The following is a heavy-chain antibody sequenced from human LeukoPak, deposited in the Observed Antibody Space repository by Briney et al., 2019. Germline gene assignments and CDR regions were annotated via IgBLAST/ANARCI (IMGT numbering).Heavy chain of an antibody. CDR3: ARARDSSDGTDY. CDR2: IYYSGST. J-gene: IGHJ4*02. V-gene: IGHV4-59*01. CDR1: GGSISSYY. Sequence: SETLSLTCTVSGGSISSYYWSWIRQPPGKGLERIGYIYYSGSTNYNPSLKSRVTRSVDTSKNQFSLKLSSVTAADTAVYYCARARDSSDGTDYWGQGTLVTVSS. D-gene: IGHD3-22*01.